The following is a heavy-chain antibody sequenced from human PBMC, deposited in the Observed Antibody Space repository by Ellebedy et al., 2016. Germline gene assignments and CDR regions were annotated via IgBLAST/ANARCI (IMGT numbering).Heavy chain of an antibody. Sequence: GESLKISCAASGFSFTNYGAHWIRQAPGKGPEWVAAISIDGGVKYYRDSVRGRFTISRDNSENTLYLQMNTLRPDDTAVYYCARSYSTLGYYCSDYWGQGAPVTVSS. J-gene: IGHJ4*02. V-gene: IGHV3-30*19. D-gene: IGHD3-3*01. CDR3: ARSYSTLGYYCSDY. CDR1: GFSFTNYG. CDR2: ISIDGGVK.